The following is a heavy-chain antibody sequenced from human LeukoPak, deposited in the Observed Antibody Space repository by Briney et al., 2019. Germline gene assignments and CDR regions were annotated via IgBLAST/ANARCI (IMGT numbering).Heavy chain of an antibody. CDR1: GYSISSGYY. V-gene: IGHV4-38-2*02. J-gene: IGHJ4*02. CDR3: ARGIAVAGRKGYFDY. Sequence: SETLSLTCTVSGYSISSGYYWGWIRQPPGKGLEWIGSIYHSGSTYYNPSLKSRVTISVDTSKNQFSLKLSSVTAADTAVYYCARGIAVAGRKGYFDYWGQGTLVTVFS. D-gene: IGHD6-19*01. CDR2: IYHSGST.